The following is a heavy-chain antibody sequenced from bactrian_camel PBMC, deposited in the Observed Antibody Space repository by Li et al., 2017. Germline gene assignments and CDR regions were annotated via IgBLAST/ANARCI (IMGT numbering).Heavy chain of an antibody. J-gene: IGHJ4*01. CDR1: GYNTYY. V-gene: IGHV3S53*01. CDR2: INRRGTT. D-gene: IGHD2*01. CDR3: YTGYSDSVY. Sequence: VQLVESGGGSVQAGGSLKLSCVVSGYNTYYMAWFRQAPGKEREGVAVINRRGTTRYADFVTGRFTISRDNTKNTVFLQMNSLRSEDTGLYYCYTGYSDSVYWGQGTQVTVS.